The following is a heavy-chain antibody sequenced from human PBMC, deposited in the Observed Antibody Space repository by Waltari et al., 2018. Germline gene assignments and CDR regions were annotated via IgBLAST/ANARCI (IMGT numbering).Heavy chain of an antibody. J-gene: IGHJ4*02. CDR1: GFTFSSYT. CDR3: ARDQGYYDFVN. Sequence: EVQLVESGGGLVKPGGSLRLSCAASGFTFSSYTMNWVRQAPGKGLEWVSSITSGSSYIYYADSLKGRFTISRDNAKNSLYLQMNSLRAEDTAVYYCARDQGYYDFVNWGQGTLVTVSS. CDR2: ITSGSSYI. D-gene: IGHD3-3*01. V-gene: IGHV3-21*01.